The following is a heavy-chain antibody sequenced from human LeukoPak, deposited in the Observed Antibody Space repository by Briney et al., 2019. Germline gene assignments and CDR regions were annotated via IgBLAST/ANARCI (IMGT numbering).Heavy chain of an antibody. CDR3: ARDQTTGTTGGAFDI. J-gene: IGHJ3*02. V-gene: IGHV4-4*02. CDR2: IYHSGST. CDR1: GGSISSSNW. D-gene: IGHD1-1*01. Sequence: SGTLSLTCAVSGGSISSSNWWSWVRQPPGKGLEWIGEIYHSGSTNYNPSLKSRVTISVDKSKNQFSLKLSSVTAADTAVYYCARDQTTGTTGGAFDIWGQGTMVTVSS.